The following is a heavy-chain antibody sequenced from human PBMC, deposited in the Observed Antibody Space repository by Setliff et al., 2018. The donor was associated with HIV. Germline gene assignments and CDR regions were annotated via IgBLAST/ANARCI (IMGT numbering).Heavy chain of an antibody. J-gene: IGHJ4*02. Sequence: PSETLSLTCKVSGGSVNSYNYYWSWIRQHPGKGLEWIGYIYYSGSSYYNPSVRSRVIMSLDTSENHFSLKLSSVTAADTAVYYCVRNSFDYVEEEWGQGTQVTVS. CDR1: GGSVNSYNYY. CDR2: IYYSGSS. V-gene: IGHV4-31*03. D-gene: IGHD3-9*01. CDR3: VRNSFDYVEEE.